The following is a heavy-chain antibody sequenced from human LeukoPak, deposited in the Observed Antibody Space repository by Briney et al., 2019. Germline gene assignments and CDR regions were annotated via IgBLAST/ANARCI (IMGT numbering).Heavy chain of an antibody. V-gene: IGHV4-61*02. Sequence: SETLSLTCTVSGGSISSGSYYWSWIRQPAGRGLEWIGRIYTSGSTDYNPSLKSRVTISVDTSKNQFSLKLSSVTAADTAVYYCARDALAAAGSLDYWGQGTLVPSPQ. CDR3: ARDALAAAGSLDY. D-gene: IGHD6-13*01. J-gene: IGHJ4*02. CDR1: GGSISSGSYY. CDR2: IYTSGST.